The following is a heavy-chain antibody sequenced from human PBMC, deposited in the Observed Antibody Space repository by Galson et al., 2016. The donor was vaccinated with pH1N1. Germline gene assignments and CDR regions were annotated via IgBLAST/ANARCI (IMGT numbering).Heavy chain of an antibody. J-gene: IGHJ4*02. V-gene: IGHV1-69*13. CDR3: ARENYYYDSGPLDY. D-gene: IGHD3-22*01. Sequence: SVKVSCKASKGTFSSYAMTWVRQAPGQGLEWMGGIIGMFGTTNYAQKFQGRLTINADEFTSTAYMELTSLRSDDTAVYYCARENYYYDSGPLDYWGQGTLVTVSS. CDR1: KGTFSSYA. CDR2: IIGMFGTT.